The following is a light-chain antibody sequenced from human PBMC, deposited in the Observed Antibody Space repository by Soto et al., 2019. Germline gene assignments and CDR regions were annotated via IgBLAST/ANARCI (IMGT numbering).Light chain of an antibody. CDR3: SSFAVRPVV. V-gene: IGLV2-8*01. CDR2: EVN. CDR1: GINDYDYNY. J-gene: IGLJ2*01. Sequence: QSALTQPPSASGSPGQSVTIPCSGTGINDYDYNYVSWYQQHPGKVPKLIIYEVNKRPSGGPDRFSGSTSGSTASLTVSGLQAEDEADYYCSSFAVRPVVFGGGTKLTVL.